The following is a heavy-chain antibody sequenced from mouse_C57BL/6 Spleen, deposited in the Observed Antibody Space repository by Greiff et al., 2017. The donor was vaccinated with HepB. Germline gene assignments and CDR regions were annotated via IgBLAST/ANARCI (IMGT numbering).Heavy chain of an antibody. Sequence: QVQLQQSGPELVKPGASVKISCKASGYAFSSSWMNWVKQRPGKGLEWIGRIYPGDGDTNYNGKFKGKATLTADKSSSTAYMQLSSLTSEDSAVYFCARRGLRDAMDCWGQGTSVTVSS. CDR2: IYPGDGDT. CDR1: GYAFSSSW. CDR3: ARRGLRDAMDC. V-gene: IGHV1-82*01. J-gene: IGHJ4*01. D-gene: IGHD3-3*01.